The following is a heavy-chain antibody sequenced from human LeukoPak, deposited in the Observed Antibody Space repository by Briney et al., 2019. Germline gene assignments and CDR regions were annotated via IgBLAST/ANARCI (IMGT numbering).Heavy chain of an antibody. CDR3: AAHRWYQLLWYSAFDI. CDR1: GYTLTELS. J-gene: IGHJ3*02. D-gene: IGHD2-2*01. CDR2: FDPEDGET. Sequence: ASVKVSCKVSGYTLTELSMHWVRQAPGKGLEWMGGFDPEDGETIYAQKFQGRVTMTEDTSTDTAYMELSSLRSEDTAVYYCAAHRWYQLLWYSAFDIWGQGTMVTVSS. V-gene: IGHV1-24*01.